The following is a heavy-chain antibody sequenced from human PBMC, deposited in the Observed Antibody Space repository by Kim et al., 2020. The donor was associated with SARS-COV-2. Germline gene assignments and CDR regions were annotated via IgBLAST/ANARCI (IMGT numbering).Heavy chain of an antibody. V-gene: IGHV4-39*07. CDR2: IYYSGST. D-gene: IGHD3-10*01. CDR1: GGSISSSSYY. CDR3: ARVRVGFGESEKYYFDY. J-gene: IGHJ4*02. Sequence: SETLSLTCTVSGGSISSSSYYWGWIRQPPGKGLEWIGSIYYSGSTYYNPSLKSRVTISVDTSKNQFSLKLSSVTAADTAVYYCARVRVGFGESEKYYFDYWGQGTLVTVSS.